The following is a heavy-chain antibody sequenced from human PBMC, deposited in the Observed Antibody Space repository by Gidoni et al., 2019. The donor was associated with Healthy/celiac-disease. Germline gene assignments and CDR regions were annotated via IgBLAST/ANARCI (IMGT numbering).Heavy chain of an antibody. CDR2: ISGSGGST. V-gene: IGHV3-23*01. CDR3: AKDLGYCSSTSCYVGWFDP. D-gene: IGHD2-2*03. CDR1: GFTFSSYA. Sequence: EVQLLESGGGLVQPGGSLRLSCAASGFTFSSYAMSWVRQAPGKGLELVSAISGSGGSTYYADSVKGRFTISRDNSKNTLYLQMNSLRAEDTAVYYCAKDLGYCSSTSCYVGWFDPWGQGTLVTVSS. J-gene: IGHJ5*02.